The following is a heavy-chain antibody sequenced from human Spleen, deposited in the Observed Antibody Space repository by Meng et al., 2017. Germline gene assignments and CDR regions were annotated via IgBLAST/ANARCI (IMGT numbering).Heavy chain of an antibody. D-gene: IGHD5-24*01. CDR1: GFTFSDYV. J-gene: IGHJ4*02. V-gene: IGHV3-74*01. CDR3: AKDFTGNRDY. CDR2: INPDGSST. Sequence: EFQLLESGWGLVQPGGCLRLSCAASGFTFSDYVMSWVRQAPGQGLEWVSRINPDGSSTSYADSVKGRFTISRDNAKNTLYLQMNSLRAEDTAVYYCAKDFTGNRDYWGQGTLVTVSS.